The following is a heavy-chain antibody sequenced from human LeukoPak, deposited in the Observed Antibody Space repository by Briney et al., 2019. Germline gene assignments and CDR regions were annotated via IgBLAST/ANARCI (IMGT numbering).Heavy chain of an antibody. CDR1: GFTFSSYA. D-gene: IGHD6-13*01. CDR3: ARAGGIAALFDY. CDR2: ISYDGSNK. V-gene: IGHV3-30-3*01. J-gene: IGHJ4*02. Sequence: GRSLRLSCAASGFTFSSYAMHWVRQAPGKGLEWVAVISYDGSNKYYADSVKGRFTISRDNSKNTLYLQMNSLRAEDTAVYYCARAGGIAALFDYWGQGTLVTVSS.